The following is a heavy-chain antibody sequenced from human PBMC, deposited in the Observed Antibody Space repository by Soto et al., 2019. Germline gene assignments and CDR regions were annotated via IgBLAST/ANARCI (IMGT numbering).Heavy chain of an antibody. D-gene: IGHD3-10*01. CDR1: GGSISSYY. CDR3: ARDGGSGSYMPLFDY. Sequence: SETLSLTCTVSGGSISSYYWSWIRQPPGKGLEWIGYIYYSGSTNYNPSLKSRVTISVDTSKNQFSLKLSSVTAADTAVYYCARDGGSGSYMPLFDYWGQGTLVTVSS. V-gene: IGHV4-59*01. J-gene: IGHJ4*02. CDR2: IYYSGST.